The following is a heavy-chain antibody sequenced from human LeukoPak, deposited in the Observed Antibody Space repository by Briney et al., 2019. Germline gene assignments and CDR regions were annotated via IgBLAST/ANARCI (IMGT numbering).Heavy chain of an antibody. CDR1: GFTVSGNY. CDR2: INTDGSST. J-gene: IGHJ6*02. D-gene: IGHD3-10*01. CDR3: ARDVYFGSGTPMQYGMDV. Sequence: GGSLRLSCAASGFTVSGNYMSWVRQAPGKGLEWVSRINTDGSSTSYADSVKGRFTISRDNAKNTLYLQMNSLRAEDTAVYYCARDVYFGSGTPMQYGMDVWGQGTTVTVSS. V-gene: IGHV3-74*01.